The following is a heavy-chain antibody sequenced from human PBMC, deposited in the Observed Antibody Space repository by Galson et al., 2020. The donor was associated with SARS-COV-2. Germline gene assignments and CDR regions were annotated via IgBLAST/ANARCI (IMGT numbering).Heavy chain of an antibody. CDR3: ARESWGSLDP. V-gene: IGHV3-11*01. D-gene: IGHD3-16*01. CDR2: INNRGDTK. Sequence: GGSLRLSCAASGFIFFDAHMTWIRQAPGKGLEWISYINNRGDTKYYADSVKGRFTISRDNGNDLLYLQMNSLRVEDTAIYYCARESWGSLDPWGQGTLVTVST. CDR1: GFIFFDAH. J-gene: IGHJ5*02.